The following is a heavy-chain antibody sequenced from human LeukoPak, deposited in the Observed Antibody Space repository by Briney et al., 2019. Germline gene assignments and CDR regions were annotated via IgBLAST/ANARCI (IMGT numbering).Heavy chain of an antibody. V-gene: IGHV5-51*01. D-gene: IGHD3-9*01. Sequence: GESLKISCKGSGYRFSNYWIGWVRQMPGKGLEWMGVIYPGDSDTRYSPSFQGQVTISADKSISTAYLQWSSLKASDTAMYYCARAYYDILTGYPSRFDPWGQGTLVTVSS. CDR2: IYPGDSDT. CDR1: GYRFSNYW. CDR3: ARAYYDILTGYPSRFDP. J-gene: IGHJ5*02.